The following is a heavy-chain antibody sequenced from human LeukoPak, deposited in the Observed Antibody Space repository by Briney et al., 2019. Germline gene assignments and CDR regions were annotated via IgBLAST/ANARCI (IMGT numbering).Heavy chain of an antibody. CDR3: ARQREQYVDF. V-gene: IGHV4-39*01. J-gene: IGHJ4*02. CDR1: GVSINSSQYY. D-gene: IGHD1-26*01. CDR2: MYYSGST. Sequence: PSETLSLTCAVSGVSINSSQYYWGWIRQPSGKGLEWIGTMYYSGSTYYNPSLKSRVTISVDTSKNQFFLNLSSVTAADTAVYYCARQREQYVDFWGQGSLVTVSS.